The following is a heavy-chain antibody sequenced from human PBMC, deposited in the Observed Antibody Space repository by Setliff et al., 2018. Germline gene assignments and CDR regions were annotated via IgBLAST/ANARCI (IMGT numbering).Heavy chain of an antibody. CDR3: ARGFYYYYYYYMDV. V-gene: IGHV4-39*01. CDR2: IYHTESP. CDR1: GASISNTVYY. Sequence: PSETLSLTCTVSGASISNTVYYWGWIRQPPGKRLEWIGTIYHTESPYYNPSLKSRVTMSVDTSKNQFSLKLTSVTAADTAVYYCARGFYYYYYYYMDVWGKGTTVTVSS. J-gene: IGHJ6*03.